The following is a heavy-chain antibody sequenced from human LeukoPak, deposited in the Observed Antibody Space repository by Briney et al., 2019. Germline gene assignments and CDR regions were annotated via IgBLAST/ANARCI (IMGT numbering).Heavy chain of an antibody. CDR3: ARDSGSGNNDY. V-gene: IGHV1-3*01. CDR2: ISAGNGNT. CDR1: GYTXXSYA. J-gene: IGHJ4*02. D-gene: IGHD1-26*01. Sequence: VKVSCKASGYTXXSYAIHWVRQAPGQRLEWMGWISAGNGNTKYSQNFQGRVTFISNTSATTAFMELSSLRSEDAAVYYCARDSGSGNNDYWGQGTLVTVSS.